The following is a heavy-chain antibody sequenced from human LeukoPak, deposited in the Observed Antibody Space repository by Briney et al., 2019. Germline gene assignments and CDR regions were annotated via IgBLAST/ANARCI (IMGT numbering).Heavy chain of an antibody. CDR1: GDSISSYY. J-gene: IGHJ4*02. D-gene: IGHD3-10*01. V-gene: IGHV4-59*08. CDR2: IYYSGGT. Sequence: SETLSLTCTVSGDSISSYYWSWIRQPPGKGLEWIGYIYYSGGTNYNPSLKSRVTISVDTSKNQFSLKLSSVTAADTAVYYCARHSGAQGFDYWGQGTQVTVSS. CDR3: ARHSGAQGFDY.